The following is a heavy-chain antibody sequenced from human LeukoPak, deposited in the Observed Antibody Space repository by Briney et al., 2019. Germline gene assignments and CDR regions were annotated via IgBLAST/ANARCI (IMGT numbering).Heavy chain of an antibody. J-gene: IGHJ3*02. V-gene: IGHV3-30-3*01. CDR3: ARGDPAKGDDYGDFLGRSDAFDI. CDR2: ISYDGSNK. CDR1: GFTFSSYA. D-gene: IGHD4-17*01. Sequence: HPGGSLRLSCAASGFTFSSYAMHWVRQAPGKGLEWVAVISYDGSNKYYADSVKGRFTISRDNSKNTLYLQMNSLRAEDTAVYYCARGDPAKGDDYGDFLGRSDAFDIWGQGTMVTVSS.